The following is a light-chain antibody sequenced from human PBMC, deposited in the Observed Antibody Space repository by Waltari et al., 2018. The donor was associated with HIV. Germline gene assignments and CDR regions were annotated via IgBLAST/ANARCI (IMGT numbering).Light chain of an antibody. Sequence: QSVLTQPPSVSGAPGQRVTISCTGSSSNIGAGYDVHWYQQLPGTAPKLLIFGNIKRPSGLPDRFSGSESGTSASLAITGLQAEDEADYYCQSYDSSLSGYVFGTGTKVTVL. CDR3: QSYDSSLSGYV. CDR2: GNI. V-gene: IGLV1-40*01. J-gene: IGLJ1*01. CDR1: SSNIGAGYD.